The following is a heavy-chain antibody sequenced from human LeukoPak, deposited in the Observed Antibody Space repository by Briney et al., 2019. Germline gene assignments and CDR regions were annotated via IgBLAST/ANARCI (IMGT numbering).Heavy chain of an antibody. J-gene: IGHJ4*02. CDR1: GYSVSSDVTA. D-gene: IGHD7-27*01. CDR3: ARGWGFDY. Sequence: SQTLSLTCAISGYSVSSDVTAWNWIRQSPSIGLEWRGRTDYRSKWYNDYAVAVNSRRTINPDTSKNQVSLQLNSVTPEEKAGYYCARGWGFDYWGQGTLVTVSS. CDR2: TDYRSKWYN. V-gene: IGHV6-1*01.